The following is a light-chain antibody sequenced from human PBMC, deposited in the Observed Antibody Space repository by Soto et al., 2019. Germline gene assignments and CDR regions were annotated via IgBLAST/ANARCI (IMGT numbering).Light chain of an antibody. CDR2: KTS. CDR3: QHWNDYSWT. J-gene: IGKJ1*01. Sequence: DLHMTQSPSTLSASVGDRVTITCRASQSISIWLAWYQQKPGKAPNLLIYKTSSLETGVPSRFTGSRSGSEFPLTISSLQPDDFGTYYCQHWNDYSWTFGQGTKVEVQ. V-gene: IGKV1-5*03. CDR1: QSISIW.